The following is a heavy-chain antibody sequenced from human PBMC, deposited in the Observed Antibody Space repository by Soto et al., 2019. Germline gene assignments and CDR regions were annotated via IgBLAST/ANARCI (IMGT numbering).Heavy chain of an antibody. CDR1: AFSFSTSG. CDR2: IWDDGGNK. Sequence: AQLQESGGGVVQPGTSLRLSCAASAFSFSTSGMHWVRQAPGKGLEWVAAIWDDGGNKYYADSVRGRFTISRDNSNNMLFLQMNSLRAEDTALYYCARSSGSYFAAFYDTWGQGTRVSVSS. V-gene: IGHV3-33*01. CDR3: ARSSGSYFAAFYDT. D-gene: IGHD1-26*01. J-gene: IGHJ5*02.